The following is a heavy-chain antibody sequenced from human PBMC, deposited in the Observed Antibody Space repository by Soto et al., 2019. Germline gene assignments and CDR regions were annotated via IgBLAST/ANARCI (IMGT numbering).Heavy chain of an antibody. CDR3: ARRRKDYGDYYYGMDV. CDR2: MNPNSGNT. V-gene: IGHV1-8*01. CDR1: GYTFTSYD. J-gene: IGHJ6*02. Sequence: QVQLVQSGAEVKKPGASVKVSCKASGYTFTSYDINWVRQATGQGLEWMGWMNPNSGNTGYAQKFQGRATMTRNTSISTAYMELSNLRSEDTAVYYCARRRKDYGDYYYGMDVWGQGTTVTVSS. D-gene: IGHD4-17*01.